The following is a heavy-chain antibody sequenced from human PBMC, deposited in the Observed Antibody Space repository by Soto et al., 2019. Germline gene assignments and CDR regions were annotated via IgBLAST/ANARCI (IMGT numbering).Heavy chain of an antibody. CDR1: GYTFNIYG. V-gene: IGHV1-18*01. D-gene: IGHD3-10*01. CDR3: ARDFDGSGSYYTDY. J-gene: IGHJ4*02. CDR2: IKPYNGNT. Sequence: QVQLVQSGAEVKKPGASVKVSCKASGYTFNIYGINWVRQAPGQGLECMGWIKPYNGNTKYAQNLQGRVTMTTDTSTSTAYMELRSLRSDDTAVYYCARDFDGSGSYYTDYWGQGTLVTVSS.